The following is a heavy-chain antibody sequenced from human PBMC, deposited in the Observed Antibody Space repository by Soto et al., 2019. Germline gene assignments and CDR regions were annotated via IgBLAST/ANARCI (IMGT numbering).Heavy chain of an antibody. CDR2: IKPDGSGQ. CDR1: GFTFSNHW. V-gene: IGHV3-7*01. J-gene: IGHJ4*02. CDR3: GTHRN. Sequence: EVQLVESGGGLVQPGGSLRLSCAASGFTFSNHWMNWVRQAPGKGLEWVANIKPDGSGQSYVDSVKGRFTISRDNAGNSLYLQMNSLRAEDTAVYYCGTHRNWGQGTLVTVSS.